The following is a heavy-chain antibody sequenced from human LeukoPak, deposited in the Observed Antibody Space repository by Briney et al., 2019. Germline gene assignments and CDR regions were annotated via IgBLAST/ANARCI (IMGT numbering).Heavy chain of an antibody. V-gene: IGHV5-51*01. D-gene: IGHD1-26*01. CDR2: IYPGDSDT. CDR3: ARLLLDSGSYPGHVAFDI. J-gene: IGHJ3*02. CDR1: GYSFTSYW. Sequence: GESLKISCKGSGYSFTSYWIGWVRQMPGKGLEWMGIIYPGDSDTRYSPSFQGQVTISADKSISTAYLQWSSLKASDTAMYYCARLLLDSGSYPGHVAFDIWGQGTMVTVSS.